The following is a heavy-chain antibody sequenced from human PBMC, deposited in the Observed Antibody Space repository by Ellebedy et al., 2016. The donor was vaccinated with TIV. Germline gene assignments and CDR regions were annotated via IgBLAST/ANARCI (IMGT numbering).Heavy chain of an antibody. D-gene: IGHD4-11*01. CDR1: GFTVSSNY. Sequence: GGSLRLSCAASGFTVSSNYMSWVRQAPGKGLEWVANIKQDGSEKYYVDSVKGRFTISRDNAKNSLYLQMNSLRAEDTAVYYCARVWTTVITVNFDYWGQGTLVTVSS. J-gene: IGHJ4*02. V-gene: IGHV3-7*03. CDR3: ARVWTTVITVNFDY. CDR2: IKQDGSEK.